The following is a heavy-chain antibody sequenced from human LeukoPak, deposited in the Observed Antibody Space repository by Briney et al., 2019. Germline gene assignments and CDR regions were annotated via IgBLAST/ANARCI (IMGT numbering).Heavy chain of an antibody. CDR3: AKDVNYYDSSGYPFDY. J-gene: IGHJ4*02. D-gene: IGHD3-22*01. CDR1: GFTFSSYG. CDR2: ISYDGSNK. Sequence: PGRSLRLSCAASGFTFSSYGMHWVRQAPGKGLEWVAVISYDGSNKYYADSVKGRFTISRDNSKNTLYLQMNSLRAEDTAVYYCAKDVNYYDSSGYPFDYWGQGTLVTVSS. V-gene: IGHV3-30*18.